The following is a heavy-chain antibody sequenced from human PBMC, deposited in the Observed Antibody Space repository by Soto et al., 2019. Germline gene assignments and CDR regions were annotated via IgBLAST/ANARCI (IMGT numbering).Heavy chain of an antibody. Sequence: QLQLQESGPGLVEPSETLSLTCTVSGGSISGTNEYWGWIRQPPGKGLEWIASIHYDGRTYYTPSLKSRLTISADTSKNHFSLKLSSVTAADTSVYYCARTYFGSWSYSYWGQGTLVIVSS. V-gene: IGHV4-39*02. D-gene: IGHD3-10*01. J-gene: IGHJ1*01. CDR3: ARTYFGSWSYSY. CDR1: GGSISGTNEY. CDR2: IHYDGRT.